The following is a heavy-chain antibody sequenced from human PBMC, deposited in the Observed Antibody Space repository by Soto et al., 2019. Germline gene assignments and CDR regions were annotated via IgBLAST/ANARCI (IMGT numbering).Heavy chain of an antibody. CDR2: INHSGST. J-gene: IGHJ4*02. Sequence: SETLSLTCAVYGGSFSGYYWSWIRQPPGKGLEWIGEINHSGSTNYNPSLKSRVTISVDTSKNQFSLKLSSVTAADTAVYYCARNGETVGFYYWGQGTLVTVSS. CDR1: GGSFSGYY. CDR3: ARNGETVGFYY. D-gene: IGHD2-8*01. V-gene: IGHV4-34*01.